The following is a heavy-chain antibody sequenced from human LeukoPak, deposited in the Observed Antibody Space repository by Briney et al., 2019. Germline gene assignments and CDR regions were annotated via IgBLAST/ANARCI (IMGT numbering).Heavy chain of an antibody. CDR3: ARESPSTFYFDY. J-gene: IGHJ4*02. Sequence: ASVKVSCTASGNTFTSFHIHWVRQAPGQGLEYMGIIKAYGDTTIYAQRFQGRITMTRDTSTSTVYMGLSSLNSEDTAVYYCARESPSTFYFDYWGQGTLVTVSS. CDR1: GNTFTSFH. V-gene: IGHV1-46*01. CDR2: IKAYGDTT. D-gene: IGHD1-1*01.